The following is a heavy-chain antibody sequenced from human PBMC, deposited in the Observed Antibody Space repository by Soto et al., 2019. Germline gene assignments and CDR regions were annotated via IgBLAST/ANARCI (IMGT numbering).Heavy chain of an antibody. CDR2: IIPLFGTT. CDR1: GGYFNNRQTLNSYP. CDR3: AKSCGGEIYYYYYAMDV. J-gene: IGHJ6*02. V-gene: IGHV1-69*01. D-gene: IGHD3-16*01. Sequence: QVQVVQSGAEVKRPGYSVNVSCKASGGYFNNRQTLNSYPISWVRQAPGQGLEWMGGIIPLFGTTNYEQRFQGRVTIPTDPSTSTTYLALNNLTADDTAVYYCAKSCGGEIYYYYYAMDVWGQGTKVTVSS.